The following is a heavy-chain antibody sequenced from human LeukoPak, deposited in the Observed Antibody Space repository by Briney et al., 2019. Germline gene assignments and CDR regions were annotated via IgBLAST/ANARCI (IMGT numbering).Heavy chain of an antibody. V-gene: IGHV3-53*01. J-gene: IGHJ4*02. CDR2: ISNDGDT. CDR3: AGDKTTGGWYEFDY. D-gene: IGHD6-19*01. Sequence: GESLKISCKGSGYSFTSYWIGLVRQGPGKGVEFVSVISNDGDTYYAVSVKGRFTVSRDTSKNTVSLQMNSLRAEDTAVYYCAGDKTTGGWYEFDYWGQGTLVTVSS. CDR1: GYSFTSYW.